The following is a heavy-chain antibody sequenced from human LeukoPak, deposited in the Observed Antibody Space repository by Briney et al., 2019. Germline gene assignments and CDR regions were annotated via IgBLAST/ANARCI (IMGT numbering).Heavy chain of an antibody. CDR3: ARHTHYYDSSGYEDAFDI. J-gene: IGHJ3*02. Sequence: SETLSLTCAVYGGSFSGYYWSWIRQPPGKGLEWLGEINHSGSTNYNPSLKSRVTISVDTSKNQFSLKLSSVTAADTAVYYCARHTHYYDSSGYEDAFDIWGQGTMVTVSS. CDR1: GGSFSGYY. V-gene: IGHV4-34*01. CDR2: INHSGST. D-gene: IGHD3-22*01.